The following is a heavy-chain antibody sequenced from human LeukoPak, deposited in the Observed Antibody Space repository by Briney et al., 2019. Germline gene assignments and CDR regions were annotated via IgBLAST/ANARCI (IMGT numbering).Heavy chain of an antibody. V-gene: IGHV4-39*07. J-gene: IGHJ4*02. CDR3: AREVFWSGYYTD. CDR2: IYYSGST. D-gene: IGHD3-3*01. CDR1: GGSISSSSYY. Sequence: SETLSLTCTVSGGSISSSSYYWGWIRQPPGKGLEWIGSIYYSGSTYYNPFLKSRVTISVDTSKNQFSLKLSSVTAADTAVYYCAREVFWSGYYTDWGQGTLVTVSS.